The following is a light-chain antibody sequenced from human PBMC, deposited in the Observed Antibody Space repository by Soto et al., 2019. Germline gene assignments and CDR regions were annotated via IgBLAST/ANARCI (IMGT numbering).Light chain of an antibody. J-gene: IGKJ3*01. CDR1: QGISSY. V-gene: IGKV1-9*01. CDR2: AAS. CDR3: QQLNSYPLT. Sequence: DIQLTQSPSFLSASVGDRVTITCRASQGISSYLAWYQQKPGKAPKLLIYAASTLQSGVPSRFIGSRSGTEFTLTISSMQPEHFATYYCQQLNSYPLTFGPGTKVDI.